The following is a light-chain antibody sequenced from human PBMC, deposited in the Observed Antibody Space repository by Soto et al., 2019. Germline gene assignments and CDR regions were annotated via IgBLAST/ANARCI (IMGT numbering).Light chain of an antibody. CDR1: QSVSSSY. Sequence: EVVLTQSPGTLSLSLGERATLSCRASQSVSSSYLAWYQQKPGQAPRLLIYGASSRATGIPDRFSGSGSGTDFTLTISRLEPEDFAVYYCQQYGSSPSLTFGGGTKV. CDR3: QQYGSSPSLT. CDR2: GAS. J-gene: IGKJ4*01. V-gene: IGKV3-20*01.